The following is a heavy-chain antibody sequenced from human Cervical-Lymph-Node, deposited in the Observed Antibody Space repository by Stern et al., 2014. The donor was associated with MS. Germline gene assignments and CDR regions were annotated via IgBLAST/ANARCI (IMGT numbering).Heavy chain of an antibody. Sequence: VQLEESGGGVVQPGRSLRLSCAASGFTFSSYAMHWVRQAPGKGLEWVAVISYDGSNKYYADSVKGRFTISRDNSKNTLYLQMNSLRAEDTAVYYCSKGQYQLPPLGYYYYYGMDVWGQGTTVTVSS. CDR3: SKGQYQLPPLGYYYYYGMDV. CDR2: ISYDGSNK. J-gene: IGHJ6*02. CDR1: GFTFSSYA. V-gene: IGHV3-30-3*01. D-gene: IGHD2-2*01.